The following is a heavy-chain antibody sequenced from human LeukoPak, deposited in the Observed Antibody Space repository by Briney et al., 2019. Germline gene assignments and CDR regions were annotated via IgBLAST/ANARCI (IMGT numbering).Heavy chain of an antibody. D-gene: IGHD7-27*01. Sequence: TGGSLRLSRAPSGLTFSDHYMSWLPQPPGEGVECRSYISGRGDARYYAHSATRTFTISRHNAKTSLFLQMNSLSAEDTAVYYCARARGLGIEYFDSWGQGTPVTVSS. V-gene: IGHV3-11*01. CDR3: ARARGLGIEYFDS. CDR1: GLTFSDHY. J-gene: IGHJ4*02. CDR2: ISGRGDAR.